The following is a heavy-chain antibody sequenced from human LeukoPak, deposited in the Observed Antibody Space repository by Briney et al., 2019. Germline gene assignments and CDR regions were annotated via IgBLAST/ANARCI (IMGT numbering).Heavy chain of an antibody. V-gene: IGHV3-23*01. CDR1: GFTFSSYA. Sequence: PGGSLTLSCPASGFTFSSYAMSWVRQAPGKGLEWVSAISGSGGSTYYADSVKGRFTISRDNSKNTLYLQMNSLRAEDTAVYYCAKDSRSIAARPFDYWGQGTLVTVSS. D-gene: IGHD6-6*01. CDR3: AKDSRSIAARPFDY. J-gene: IGHJ4*02. CDR2: ISGSGGST.